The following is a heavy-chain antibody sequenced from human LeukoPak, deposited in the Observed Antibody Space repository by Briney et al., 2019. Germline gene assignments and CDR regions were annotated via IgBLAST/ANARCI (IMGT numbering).Heavy chain of an antibody. CDR2: IKSKSDGGTT. J-gene: IGHJ4*02. D-gene: IGHD3-10*01. Sequence: GGSLRLSCAASGFTFSNAWMSWVRQAPGKGLEWVGRIKSKSDGGTTDYAAPVKGRFNISRDDSKNTLYRQMNSLKTEDTAVYYCTKDYGSGSHYFDYWGQGTLVTVSS. V-gene: IGHV3-15*01. CDR1: GFTFSNAW. CDR3: TKDYGSGSHYFDY.